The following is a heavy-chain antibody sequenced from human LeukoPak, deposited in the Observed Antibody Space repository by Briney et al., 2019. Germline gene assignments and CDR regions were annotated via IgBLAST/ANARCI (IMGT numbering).Heavy chain of an antibody. V-gene: IGHV3-7*01. J-gene: IGHJ4*02. CDR3: ARDSPSSTSWGY. Sequence: GGSLRLSCAASGSTFSSYWMSWVRQAPGKGLEWVPNIKQDGSEKYYVDSVKGRFTISRDNAKNSLYLQMNSLRAEDTAVYYCARDSPSSTSWGYWGQGTLVTVSS. CDR2: IKQDGSEK. D-gene: IGHD2-2*01. CDR1: GSTFSSYW.